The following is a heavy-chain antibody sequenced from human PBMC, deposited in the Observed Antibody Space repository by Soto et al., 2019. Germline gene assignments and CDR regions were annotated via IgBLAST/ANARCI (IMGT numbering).Heavy chain of an antibody. CDR2: IIPIFGTA. D-gene: IGHD5-12*01. J-gene: IGHJ4*02. V-gene: IGHV1-69*13. CDR3: ALGNRGYSGYDLVDY. CDR1: GGTFSSYA. Sequence: SVKVSCKASGGTFSSYAISWVRQAPGQGLEWMGGIIPIFGTANYAQKFQGRVTITADESTSTAYMELSSLRSEDTAVYYCALGNRGYSGYDLVDYWGQGTLVTVSS.